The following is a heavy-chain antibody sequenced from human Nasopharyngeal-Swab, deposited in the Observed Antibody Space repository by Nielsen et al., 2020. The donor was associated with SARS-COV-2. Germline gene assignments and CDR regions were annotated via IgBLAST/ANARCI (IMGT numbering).Heavy chain of an antibody. D-gene: IGHD1-26*01. CDR3: AKDGGSGSYGYDAFDI. CDR2: ISWKSGSI. CDR1: GFTFEHFG. V-gene: IGHV3-9*01. J-gene: IGHJ3*02. Sequence: GGSLRLSCAASGFTFEHFGMHWVRQPPGKGLEWVAGISWKSGSIGYVDSVRGRFSVSRDNAKKSLYLEMNSLRPDDTALYYCAKDGGSGSYGYDAFDIWGLGTMVTVSS.